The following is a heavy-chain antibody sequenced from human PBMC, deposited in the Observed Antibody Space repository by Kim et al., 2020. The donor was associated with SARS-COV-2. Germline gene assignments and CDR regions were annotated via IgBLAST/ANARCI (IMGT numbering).Heavy chain of an antibody. J-gene: IGHJ4*02. CDR1: GYSFTTYW. CDR2: IYPGDSDT. D-gene: IGHD3-3*01. CDR3: ARGLRGSSRFWSGKGSYFDY. Sequence: GESLKISCKGSGYSFTTYWIGWVRQMPGKGLEWMGIIYPGDSDTRYSPSFQGQVTISADKSLSTAYLQWSSLKASDTAMYYCARGLRGSSRFWSGKGSYFDYWGQGTLVTVSS. V-gene: IGHV5-51*01.